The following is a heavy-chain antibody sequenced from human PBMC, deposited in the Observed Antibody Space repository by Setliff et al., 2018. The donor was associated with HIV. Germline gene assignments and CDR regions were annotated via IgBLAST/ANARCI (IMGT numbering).Heavy chain of an antibody. CDR3: ATSPRGTYYDILSGRPRGWFDP. CDR2: IIPIYGTP. CDR1: GGTFSSYA. Sequence: GASVKVSCKASGGTFSSYAITWVRQAPGQGPEWMGGIIPIYGTPNYARRFQGRVTITADESTSTAYMDLSSLTSDDTAVYYCATSPRGTYYDILSGRPRGWFDPWGQGTLVTVSS. J-gene: IGHJ5*02. D-gene: IGHD3-9*01. V-gene: IGHV1-69*13.